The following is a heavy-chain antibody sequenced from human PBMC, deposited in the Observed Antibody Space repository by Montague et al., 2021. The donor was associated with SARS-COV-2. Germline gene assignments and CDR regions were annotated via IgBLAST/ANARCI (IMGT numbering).Heavy chain of an antibody. CDR3: ARETMTADAFDI. V-gene: IGHV4-59*01. D-gene: IGHD1-14*01. J-gene: IGHJ3*02. Sequence: NNNPSLKSRATISRDTSKNQFSLTVRSVTAADTAVYYCARETMTADAFDIWGQGTMVTLSS.